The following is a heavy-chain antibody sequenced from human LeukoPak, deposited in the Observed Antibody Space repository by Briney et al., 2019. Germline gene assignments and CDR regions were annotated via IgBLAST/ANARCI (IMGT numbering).Heavy chain of an antibody. D-gene: IGHD3-22*01. CDR2: IRYDGSNK. CDR1: GFTFSSYG. J-gene: IGHJ4*02. Sequence: GGSLRLSCAASGFTFSSYGMHWVRQAPGKGLEWVAFIRYDGSNKYYADSVKGRFTISRDNSKNTLYLQMNSLRAEDTAVYYCAKPEPPPTAYDSSGYTLDYWGQGTLVTVSS. V-gene: IGHV3-30*02. CDR3: AKPEPPPTAYDSSGYTLDY.